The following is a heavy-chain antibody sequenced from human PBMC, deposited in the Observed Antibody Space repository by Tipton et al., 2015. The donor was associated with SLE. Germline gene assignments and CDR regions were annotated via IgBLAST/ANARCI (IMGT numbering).Heavy chain of an antibody. Sequence: LRLSCTVSGGSISSYYWSWIRQPPGKGLEWIGYIYYSGSTNYNPSLKSRVTISVDTSKNQSSLKLSSVTAADTAVYYCAICCSGGSFDYWGQGTLVTVSS. V-gene: IGHV4-59*01. D-gene: IGHD2-15*01. CDR1: GGSISSYY. CDR3: AICCSGGSFDY. CDR2: IYYSGST. J-gene: IGHJ4*02.